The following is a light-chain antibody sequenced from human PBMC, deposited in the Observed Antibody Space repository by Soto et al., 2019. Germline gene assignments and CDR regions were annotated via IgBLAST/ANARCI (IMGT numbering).Light chain of an antibody. J-gene: IGKJ4*01. CDR3: LQERNSPLT. Sequence: IQMTQSPSSLSASVGDRVTITCRASQGVRDDVGWYQQKPGKAPKLLIYSASTLKSGVPSRFRGRGSGTDFTLTISALQPEDFATYYCLQERNSPLTFGGGTKVNIK. CDR2: SAS. V-gene: IGKV1-6*01. CDR1: QGVRDD.